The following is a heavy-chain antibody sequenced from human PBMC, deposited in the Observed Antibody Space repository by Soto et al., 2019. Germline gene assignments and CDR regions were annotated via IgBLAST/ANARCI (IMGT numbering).Heavy chain of an antibody. CDR2: IDWDDDK. J-gene: IGHJ6*02. CDR1: GFSLSTSGMC. Sequence: SGPTLVNPTQTLTLTCTFSGFSLSTSGMCVSWIRQPPGKALEWLALIDWDDDKYYSTSLKTRLTISKDTSKNQVVLTMTNMDPVDTATYYCARHSHDYPDYYYYGMDVWGQGTTVTVSS. CDR3: ARHSHDYPDYYYYGMDV. D-gene: IGHD4-17*01. V-gene: IGHV2-70*01.